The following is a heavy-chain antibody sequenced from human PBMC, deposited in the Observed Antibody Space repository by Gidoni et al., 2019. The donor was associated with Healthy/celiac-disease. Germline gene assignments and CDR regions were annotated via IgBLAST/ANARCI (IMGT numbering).Heavy chain of an antibody. CDR1: GGSFSGYY. J-gene: IGHJ3*02. CDR2: INHSGST. V-gene: IGHV4-34*01. Sequence: QVQLQQWGAGLLKPSETLSLTCAVYGGSFSGYYWSWIRQPPGKGLEWIGDINHSGSTNYNPSLKSRVTRPVDTSKNQFSLKLSSVTAAETAVYYWAEQLVYLGAVDIWGQGTMVTVSS. CDR3: AEQLVYLGAVDI. D-gene: IGHD6-13*01.